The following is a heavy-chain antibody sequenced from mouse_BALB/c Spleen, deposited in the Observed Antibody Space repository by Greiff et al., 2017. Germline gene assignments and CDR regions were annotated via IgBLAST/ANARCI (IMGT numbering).Heavy chain of an antibody. J-gene: IGHJ3*01. CDR3: ARYGNQAWFAY. CDR1: GFTFSSYT. D-gene: IGHD2-1*01. CDR2: ISNGGGST. Sequence: EVMLVESGGGLVQPGGSLKLPCAASGFTFSSYTMSWVRQTPEKRLEWVAYISNGGGSTYYPDTVKGRFTISRDNAKNTLYLQMSSLKSEDTAMYYCARYGNQAWFAYWGQGTLVTVSA. V-gene: IGHV5-12-2*01.